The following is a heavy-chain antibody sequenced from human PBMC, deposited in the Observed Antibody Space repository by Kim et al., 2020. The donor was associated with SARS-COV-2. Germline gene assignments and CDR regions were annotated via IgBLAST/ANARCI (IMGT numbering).Heavy chain of an antibody. J-gene: IGHJ6*02. CDR2: ISGSGGST. Sequence: GGSLRLSCAASGFTFSSYAMSWVRQAPGKGLEWVSAISGSGGSTYYADSVKGRFTISRDNSKNTLYLQMNSLRAEDTAVYYCAKDRGSNYNQGYYYYGMDVWGQGTTVTVSS. CDR1: GFTFSSYA. V-gene: IGHV3-23*01. D-gene: IGHD4-4*01. CDR3: AKDRGSNYNQGYYYYGMDV.